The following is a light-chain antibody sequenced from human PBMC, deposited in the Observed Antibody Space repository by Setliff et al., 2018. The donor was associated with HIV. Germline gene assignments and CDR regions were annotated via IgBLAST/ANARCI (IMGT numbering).Light chain of an antibody. CDR2: RNN. V-gene: IGLV1-44*01. CDR3: AAWDDSLNGSYV. Sequence: ALTQPPSASGTPGQRVTISCSGSSSNIGINTINWYQQLPGTAPKLLIYRNNQRPSGVPDRFSGSKSGTSASLAISGLQAEDEADYYCAAWDDSLNGSYVFGTGTKVTVL. CDR1: SSNIGINT. J-gene: IGLJ1*01.